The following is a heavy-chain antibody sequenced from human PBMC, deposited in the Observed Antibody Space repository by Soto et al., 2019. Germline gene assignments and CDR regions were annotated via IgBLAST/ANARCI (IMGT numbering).Heavy chain of an antibody. CDR1: GYSISSGYY. Sequence: SETLSLTCAVSGYSISSGYYWGWVRQPPGKGLEWIGSIYHSGSTYYNLSLKSRVTISVDTSRNQFSLRLSSVTAADTAVYYCARRVIAYKGFDYWGQGTLVTVSS. D-gene: IGHD2-21*01. CDR2: IYHSGST. V-gene: IGHV4-38-2*01. CDR3: ARRVIAYKGFDY. J-gene: IGHJ4*02.